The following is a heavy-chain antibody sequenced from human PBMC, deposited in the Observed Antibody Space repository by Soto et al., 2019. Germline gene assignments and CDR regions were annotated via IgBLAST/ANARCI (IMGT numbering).Heavy chain of an antibody. CDR1: GLTFTHVW. CDR2: IKSHTDGGTT. J-gene: IGHJ4*02. V-gene: IGHV3-15*01. CDR3: ATDRFDH. Sequence: VQLVESGGGLVKSGGSLRLSCAASGLTFTHVWMSWVRQSPGKGLEWVGRIKSHTDGGTTDYGELVKGRLTISRDDSKNTVYLQSNSLKTEYTAVYYCATDRFDHWGQGTLVTVSS.